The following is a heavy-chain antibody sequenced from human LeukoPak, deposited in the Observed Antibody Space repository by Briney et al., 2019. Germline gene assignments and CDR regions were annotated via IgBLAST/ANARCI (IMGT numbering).Heavy chain of an antibody. CDR1: GDSVSSKNGA. J-gene: IGHJ5*01. CDR2: TYYRSKWYD. V-gene: IGHV6-1*01. CDR3: DLGTSGWYTFDF. Sequence: SQTLSLTCAISGDSVSSKNGAWNWIRQSPSRGLEWLGRTYYRSKWYDEYAESVKGRVTISPDTSKNQFSLHVYSVTPEDTAVYARDLGTSGWYTFDFWGQGTLVTVSS. D-gene: IGHD6-19*01.